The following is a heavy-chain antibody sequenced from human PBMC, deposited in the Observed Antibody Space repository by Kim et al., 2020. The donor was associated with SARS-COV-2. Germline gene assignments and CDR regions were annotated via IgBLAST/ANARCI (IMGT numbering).Heavy chain of an antibody. V-gene: IGHV1-69*04. CDR3: ARDLRFYERDV. Sequence: SVKVSCKASGGTFSSYAISWVRQAPGQGLEWMGRIIPILGIANYAQKFQGRVTITADKSTSTAYMELSSLRSEDTAGDYCARDLRFYERDVWGQGTTVT. D-gene: IGHD3-16*01. J-gene: IGHJ6*02. CDR2: IIPILGIA. CDR1: GGTFSSYA.